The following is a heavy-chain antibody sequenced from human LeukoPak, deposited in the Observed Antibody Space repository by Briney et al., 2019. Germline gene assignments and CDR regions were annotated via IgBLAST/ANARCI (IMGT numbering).Heavy chain of an antibody. J-gene: IGHJ4*02. CDR2: IYPGDSDT. CDR3: ARRYHDYSGYSRQFDY. Sequence: GESQKISCEGSGYSFNTYWIGWVRQMPGKGLEWMGIIYPGDSDTRYSPSFQGQVTISADKSISTAYLQWSSLKTSDTAMYYCARRYHDYSGYSRQFDYWGRGTLVTVSS. V-gene: IGHV5-51*01. D-gene: IGHD3-22*01. CDR1: GYSFNTYW.